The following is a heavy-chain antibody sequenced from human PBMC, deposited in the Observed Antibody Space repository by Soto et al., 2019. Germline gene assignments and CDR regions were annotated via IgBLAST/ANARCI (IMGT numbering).Heavy chain of an antibody. D-gene: IGHD3-22*01. V-gene: IGHV3-30*18. CDR2: ISYDGSNK. CDR3: AKEYYYDSSGYGHWFDP. CDR1: GFTFSSYG. Sequence: QVQLVESGGGVVQPGRSLRLSCAASGFTFSSYGMHWVRQAPGKGLEWVAVISYDGSNKYYADSVKGRFTISRDNSKNTLDLQMNSLRAEDTAVYYCAKEYYYDSSGYGHWFDPWGQGTVVTVSS. J-gene: IGHJ5*02.